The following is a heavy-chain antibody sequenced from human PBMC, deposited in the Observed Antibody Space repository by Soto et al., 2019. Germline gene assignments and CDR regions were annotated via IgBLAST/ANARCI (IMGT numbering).Heavy chain of an antibody. CDR2: IYSGGST. J-gene: IGHJ5*01. V-gene: IGHV3-66*01. Sequence: GGSLRLSCAGSGFTVSSNYMTWVRQAPGKGLEWVSVIYSGGSTYYADSVKGRFTISRDNSKNTLYLQINSLRVEDTAVYYCAREMAPFGGLNWFDPWGQGTLVTVSS. D-gene: IGHD3-16*01. CDR3: AREMAPFGGLNWFDP. CDR1: GFTVSSNY.